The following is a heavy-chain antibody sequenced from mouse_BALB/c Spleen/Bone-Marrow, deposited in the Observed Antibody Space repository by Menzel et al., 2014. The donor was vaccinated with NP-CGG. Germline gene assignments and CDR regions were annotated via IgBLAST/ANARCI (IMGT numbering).Heavy chain of an antibody. Sequence: EVQLVESGAELVKPGASAKLSCTASGFNIKDTYMHWVKQRPEQGLEWIGRIDPANGNTKYDPKFQGKATITADTSSNTAYLQLSSLTSEDTAVYYCALYYYGSSGFAYWGQGTLVTVSA. J-gene: IGHJ3*01. CDR1: GFNIKDTY. CDR2: IDPANGNT. D-gene: IGHD1-1*01. V-gene: IGHV14-3*02. CDR3: ALYYYGSSGFAY.